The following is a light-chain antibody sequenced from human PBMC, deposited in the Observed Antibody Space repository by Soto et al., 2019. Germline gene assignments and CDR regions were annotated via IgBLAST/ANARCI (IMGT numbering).Light chain of an antibody. CDR3: QQYNNWPGFT. Sequence: EIVMTQSPATLSVSPGERATLSCRASQSVSSNLAWYQQKPGQAPRLLIYGASTRATGIPARFSGSVSGTDFTLTISSLQSEDFAVYYCQQYNNWPGFTFGPGTKVDIK. CDR2: GAS. J-gene: IGKJ3*01. CDR1: QSVSSN. V-gene: IGKV3-15*01.